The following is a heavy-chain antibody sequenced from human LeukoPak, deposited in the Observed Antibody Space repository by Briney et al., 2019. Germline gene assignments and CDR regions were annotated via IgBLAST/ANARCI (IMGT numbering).Heavy chain of an antibody. J-gene: IGHJ6*04. V-gene: IGHV1-18*04. D-gene: IGHD5-18*01. CDR3: ARATSLDTAILRDYYYGMDV. Sequence: ASVKVSCKASGYTFTSYGISWVRQAPEQGLEWMGWISAYNGNTNYAQKLQGRVTMTTDTSTSTAYMELRSLRSDDTAVYYCARATSLDTAILRDYYYGMDVWGKGTTVTVSS. CDR2: ISAYNGNT. CDR1: GYTFTSYG.